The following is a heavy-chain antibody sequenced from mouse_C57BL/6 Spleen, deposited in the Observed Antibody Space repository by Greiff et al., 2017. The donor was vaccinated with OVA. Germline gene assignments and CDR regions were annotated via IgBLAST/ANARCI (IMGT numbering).Heavy chain of an antibody. J-gene: IGHJ4*01. Sequence: VQLQQSGPELVKPGASVKISCKASGYTFTDYYMNWVKQSHGKSLEWIGDINPNNGGTSYNQKFKGKATLTVDKSSSTAYMELRSLTSEDSAVYYCARGLDEAMDYWGQGTSVTVSS. D-gene: IGHD4-1*01. CDR1: GYTFTDYY. CDR3: ARGLDEAMDY. CDR2: INPNNGGT. V-gene: IGHV1-26*01.